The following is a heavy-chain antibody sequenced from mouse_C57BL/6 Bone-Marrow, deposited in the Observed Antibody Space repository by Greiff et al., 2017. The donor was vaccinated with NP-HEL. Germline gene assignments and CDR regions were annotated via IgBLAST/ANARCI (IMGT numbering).Heavy chain of an antibody. CDR2: IWTGGGP. V-gene: IGHV2-9-1*01. Sequence: QVQLKESGPGLVAPSQSLSITCTVSGFSLTSYAISWVRQPPGKGLEWLGVIWTGGGPNYNSALKSRLSISKDNDKSEVFYKMNRRQTKETDRYYCARTGTVYYYAMDYWGQGTSVTVSA. J-gene: IGHJ4*01. CDR1: GFSLTSYA. D-gene: IGHD4-1*01. CDR3: ARTGTVYYYAMDY.